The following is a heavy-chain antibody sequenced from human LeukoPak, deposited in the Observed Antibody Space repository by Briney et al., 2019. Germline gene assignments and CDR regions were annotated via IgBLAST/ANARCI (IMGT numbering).Heavy chain of an antibody. Sequence: ASVKVSCKASGYTFTSYYMHWVRQAPGQGLEWMGIINPSGGSTSYAQKFQGRGAMTRDTSTSTVYMELSSLRSEDTAVYYCARDYIVVVVAATPPVGMDVWGQGTTVTVSS. CDR2: INPSGGST. D-gene: IGHD2-15*01. CDR1: GYTFTSYY. V-gene: IGHV1-46*01. CDR3: ARDYIVVVVAATPPVGMDV. J-gene: IGHJ6*02.